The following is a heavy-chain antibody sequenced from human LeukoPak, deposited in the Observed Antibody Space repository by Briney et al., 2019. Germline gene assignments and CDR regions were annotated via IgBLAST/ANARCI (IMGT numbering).Heavy chain of an antibody. CDR3: ARGHIWFGELLYAFDY. CDR2: ISYDGSNK. D-gene: IGHD3-10*01. Sequence: GGYLRRYCAASGFTFSTYGMHWVRHAPGKGLEWVAVISYDGSNKYYADSVKGRFTISRDNSKNTLYLQMNSLRAEDTAVYYCARGHIWFGELLYAFDYWGQGTLVTVSS. CDR1: GFTFSTYG. V-gene: IGHV3-30*03. J-gene: IGHJ4*02.